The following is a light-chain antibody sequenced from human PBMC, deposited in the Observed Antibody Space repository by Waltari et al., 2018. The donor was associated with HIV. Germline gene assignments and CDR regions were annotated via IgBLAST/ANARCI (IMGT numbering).Light chain of an antibody. CDR1: QSVLYSSDNKNY. CDR3: HQYYSAPWT. Sequence: DIVMTQSPDSLAVSLGETATINCKSSQSVLYSSDNKNYLAWSQQKPGQPPKLLIYWASTRESRVPDRFSGSGSGTDFTLTISSLQAEDVAVYYCHQYYSAPWTFGQGTKVEI. J-gene: IGKJ1*01. V-gene: IGKV4-1*01. CDR2: WAS.